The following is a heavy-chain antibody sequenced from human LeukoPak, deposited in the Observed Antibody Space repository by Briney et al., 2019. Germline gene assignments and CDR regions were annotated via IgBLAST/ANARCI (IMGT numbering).Heavy chain of an antibody. V-gene: IGHV3-64*01. Sequence: PGGSLRLSCAASGFTFSSYAMHWVRQAPGKGLEYVSAISSNGGSTYYANSVKGRFTISRDNSKNTLYLQMGSLRAEGMAVYYCAREDSGAYCGGDCYSGWGQGTLVTVSS. CDR1: GFTFSSYA. J-gene: IGHJ4*02. CDR3: AREDSGAYCGGDCYSG. D-gene: IGHD2-21*02. CDR2: ISSNGGST.